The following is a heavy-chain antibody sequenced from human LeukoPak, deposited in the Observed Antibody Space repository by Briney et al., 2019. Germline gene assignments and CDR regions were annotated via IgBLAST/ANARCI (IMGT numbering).Heavy chain of an antibody. J-gene: IGHJ4*02. Sequence: GGSLRLSCAASGFTFSSYSMNWVRQAPGKRLEWVSSISSSSSYIYYADSVKGRFTISRDNAKNSLYLQMNSLRAEDTAVYYCAREGVTAHPFDYWGQGTLVTVSS. CDR2: ISSSSSYI. V-gene: IGHV3-21*01. CDR3: AREGVTAHPFDY. CDR1: GFTFSSYS. D-gene: IGHD2-21*02.